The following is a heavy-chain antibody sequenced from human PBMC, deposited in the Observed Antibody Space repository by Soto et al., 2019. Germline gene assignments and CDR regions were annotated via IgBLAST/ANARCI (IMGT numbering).Heavy chain of an antibody. V-gene: IGHV4-59*01. CDR2: IYYSGST. CDR3: ARVSFNVWFGELFPAPSFDY. CDR1: GGSISSYY. Sequence: QVQLQESGPGLVKPSETLSLTCTVSGGSISSYYWSWIRQPPGKGLEWIGYIYYSGSTNYNPSLKSRVTISVDTSKNQFSLKLSSVTAADTAVYYCARVSFNVWFGELFPAPSFDYWGQGTLVTVSS. J-gene: IGHJ4*02. D-gene: IGHD3-10*01.